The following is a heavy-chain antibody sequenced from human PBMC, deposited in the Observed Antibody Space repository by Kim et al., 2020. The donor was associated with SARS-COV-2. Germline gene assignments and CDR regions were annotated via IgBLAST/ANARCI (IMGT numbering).Heavy chain of an antibody. CDR2: ISGDGGST. V-gene: IGHV3-43*02. D-gene: IGHD3-10*01. CDR3: AMGGSGSYYALSPGAIDY. Sequence: GGSLRLSCAASGFTFDDYAMHWVRQAPGKGLEWVSLISGDGGSTYYADSVKGRFTISRDNSKNSLYLQMNSLRTEDTALYYCAMGGSGSYYALSPGAIDYWGQGTLVTVSS. J-gene: IGHJ4*02. CDR1: GFTFDDYA.